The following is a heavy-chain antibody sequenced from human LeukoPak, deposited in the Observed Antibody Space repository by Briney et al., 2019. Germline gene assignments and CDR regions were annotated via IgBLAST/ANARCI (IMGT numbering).Heavy chain of an antibody. CDR2: IYTSGST. V-gene: IGHV4-4*07. CDR3: ARDVGPGQWDWFDP. Sequence: PSETLSLTCTVSGGSISSYYWSWIRQPAGKGLEWIGRIYTSGSTNYNPSLKSPVTMSVDTSKNQFSLKLSSVTAADTAVYYCARDVGPGQWDWFDPWGQGTLVTVSS. D-gene: IGHD1-26*01. CDR1: GGSISSYY. J-gene: IGHJ5*02.